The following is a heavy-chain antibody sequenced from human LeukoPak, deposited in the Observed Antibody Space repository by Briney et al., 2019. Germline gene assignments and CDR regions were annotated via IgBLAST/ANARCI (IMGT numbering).Heavy chain of an antibody. V-gene: IGHV3-7*03. D-gene: IGHD6-13*01. Sequence: GGSLRLYCAASGFTFSSYWMSWVRQAPGRGVEWVANIKQDGSEKYYVDSVKGRFTISRDNAKNSLYMQMNSLRAEDTAVYYCGRSPAAGFFDYWGQGTLVTVSS. CDR3: GRSPAAGFFDY. J-gene: IGHJ4*02. CDR2: IKQDGSEK. CDR1: GFTFSSYW.